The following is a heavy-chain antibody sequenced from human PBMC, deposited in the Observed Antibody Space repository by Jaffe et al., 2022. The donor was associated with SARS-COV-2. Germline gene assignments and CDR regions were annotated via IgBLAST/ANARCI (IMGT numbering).Heavy chain of an antibody. V-gene: IGHV4-39*01. CDR3: ARGSWDRYYFDY. D-gene: IGHD1-26*01. CDR1: GGSISSSSYY. CDR2: IYYGGST. Sequence: QVQLQESGPGLVRPSETLSLICTVSGGSISSSSYYWGWIRQPPGKGLEWIGSIYYGGSTYNNPSLKSRVTISVDTPKNQLSLKLSSVTAADTAVYYCARGSWDRYYFDYWGQGTLVTVSS. J-gene: IGHJ4*02.